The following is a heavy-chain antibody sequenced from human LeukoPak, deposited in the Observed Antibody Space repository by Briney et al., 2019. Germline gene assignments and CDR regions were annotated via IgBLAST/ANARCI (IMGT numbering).Heavy chain of an antibody. CDR2: VYYSGST. Sequence: PSETLSLTCAVSGYSISSGDYWGWIPQPPGKGLEWIGSVYYSGSTHYNPSLKSRVTISVDRSRNQFSLRLSSVTAADTAVYYCARNSTVTSPSTGYFDYWGQGTLATVSS. CDR3: ARNSTVTSPSTGYFDY. V-gene: IGHV4-38-2*01. D-gene: IGHD4-17*01. J-gene: IGHJ4*02. CDR1: GYSISSGDY.